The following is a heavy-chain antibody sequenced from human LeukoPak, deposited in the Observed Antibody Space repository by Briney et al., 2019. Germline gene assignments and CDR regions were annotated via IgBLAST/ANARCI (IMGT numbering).Heavy chain of an antibody. CDR1: GGTFSSYA. D-gene: IGHD2-21*02. J-gene: IGHJ6*02. V-gene: IGHV1-69*04. Sequence: GASVKVSCKASGGTFSSYAISWVRQAPGQGLEWMGRIIPILGIANYAQKFQGRVTITADKSTSTAYMELSSLRSEDTAVYYCARSYCGGDGALCYYYGMDVWGQGTTVTVSS. CDR2: IIPILGIA. CDR3: ARSYCGGDGALCYYYGMDV.